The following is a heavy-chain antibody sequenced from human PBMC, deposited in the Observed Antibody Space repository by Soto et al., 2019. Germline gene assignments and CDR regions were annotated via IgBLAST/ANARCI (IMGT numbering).Heavy chain of an antibody. Sequence: GGSLRLSVLAFGFTFSDYPMTCIRHFPGRGLEWVASLDGAGGSTYYADSVRGRFTISRDNSQNTLFLQMKRLTVDDTAIYYCAAPRDEYGSGVSWFTYGMDIWGQGTTVTVSS. D-gene: IGHD3-10*01. CDR3: AAPRDEYGSGVSWFTYGMDI. V-gene: IGHV3-23*01. J-gene: IGHJ6*02. CDR1: GFTFSDYP. CDR2: LDGAGGST.